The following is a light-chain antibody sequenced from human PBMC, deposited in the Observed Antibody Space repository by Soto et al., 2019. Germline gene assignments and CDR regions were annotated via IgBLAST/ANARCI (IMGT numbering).Light chain of an antibody. CDR1: QSVSSSY. J-gene: IGKJ4*01. CDR2: DAS. CDR3: QQYGSSPLT. Sequence: EIVLTQSPGTLSLSPGERATLSCRASQSVSSSYLAWYQQKPGQAPRLLIYDASSRATGIPDRFSGSGSGTDFTLTISRLEPEDFAVYNGQQYGSSPLTFGGGTKVEIK. V-gene: IGKV3-20*01.